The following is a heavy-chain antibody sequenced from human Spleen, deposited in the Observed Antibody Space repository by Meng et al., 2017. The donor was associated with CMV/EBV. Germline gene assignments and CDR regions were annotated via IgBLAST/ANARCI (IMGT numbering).Heavy chain of an antibody. CDR3: ARLYYCSSTSCYTSGVRGGAFDI. CDR1: GGSISSYY. CDR2: INYSGST. J-gene: IGHJ3*02. D-gene: IGHD2-2*02. Sequence: SETLSLTCTVSGGSISSYYWNWLRQPPGKGLEWIAYINYSGSTNYNPSLKSRVTISVDTSKNQFSLKLSSVTAADTAVYYCARLYYCSSTSCYTSGVRGGAFDIWGQGTMVTVSS. V-gene: IGHV4-59*01.